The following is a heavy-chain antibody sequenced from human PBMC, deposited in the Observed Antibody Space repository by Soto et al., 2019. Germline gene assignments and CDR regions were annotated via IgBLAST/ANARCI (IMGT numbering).Heavy chain of an antibody. Sequence: GGSLRLSCAASGFPFNNAWMNWVRQAPGKGLEWVGRIKSKTDGGTTDYAAPVKGRFTISRDDSKNTLYLHMNSLKTEDRAVYYCTPPALYDSVWYGGYWGQGTLVTVSS. CDR3: TPPALYDSVWYGGY. V-gene: IGHV3-15*07. CDR2: IKSKTDGGTT. J-gene: IGHJ4*02. CDR1: GFPFNNAW. D-gene: IGHD6-19*01.